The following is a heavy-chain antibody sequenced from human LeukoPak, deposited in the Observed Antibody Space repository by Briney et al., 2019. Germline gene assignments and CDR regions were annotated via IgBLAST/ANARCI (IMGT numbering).Heavy chain of an antibody. CDR1: GFTFSSYG. CDR3: AKVRVVFNWNYAYYFDY. D-gene: IGHD1-7*01. V-gene: IGHV3-30*18. Sequence: GGSLRLSCAASGFTFSSYGMHWVRQAPGKGLEWVAVISYDGSNKYYADSVKGRFTISRDNSKNTLYLQMNSLGPEDTAMYYCAKVRVVFNWNYAYYFDYWGQGTLVTVSS. J-gene: IGHJ4*02. CDR2: ISYDGSNK.